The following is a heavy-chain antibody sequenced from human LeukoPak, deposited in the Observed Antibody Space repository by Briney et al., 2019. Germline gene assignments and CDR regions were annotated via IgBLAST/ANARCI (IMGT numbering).Heavy chain of an antibody. Sequence: GGSLRLSCAASGFTFSGSAMHWVRQASGKGLEWVGRIRNKANSYATAYAASVKGRFTISRDDSKNTAYLQMNSLKTEDTAVYYCTRPSYYYDSSGYNDYWGQGTLVTVSS. J-gene: IGHJ4*02. V-gene: IGHV3-73*01. CDR1: GFTFSGSA. CDR3: TRPSYYYDSSGYNDY. D-gene: IGHD3-22*01. CDR2: IRNKANSYAT.